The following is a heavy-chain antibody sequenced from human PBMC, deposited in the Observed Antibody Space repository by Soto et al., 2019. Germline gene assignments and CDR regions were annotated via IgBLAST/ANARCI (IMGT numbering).Heavy chain of an antibody. D-gene: IGHD2-21*01. Sequence: PSETLSLTCTVSGGSISSSSYYWGWIRQPPGKGLEWIGSIYYSGSTYYNPSLKSRVTISVDTSKNQSSLKLSSVTAADTAVYHCARSHGIGFTLWPQGTFIPYFDYWGQGTLVTVSS. J-gene: IGHJ4*02. CDR2: IYYSGST. V-gene: IGHV4-39*01. CDR1: GGSISSSSYY. CDR3: ARSHGIGFTLWPQGTFIPYFDY.